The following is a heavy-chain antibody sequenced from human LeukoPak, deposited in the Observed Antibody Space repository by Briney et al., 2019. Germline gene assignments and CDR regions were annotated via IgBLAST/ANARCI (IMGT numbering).Heavy chain of an antibody. CDR3: ARGGRSTYFDWSPDY. CDR2: ICSSSTYI. D-gene: IGHD3-9*01. Sequence: GGSLRLSCAASGFTFSSYAMSWVRQAPGKGLEWVSSICSSSTYIYYADSVKGRFTISRDNARNSLYLQVNSLRADDTAVYYCARGGRSTYFDWSPDYWGQGTLVTVSS. J-gene: IGHJ4*02. V-gene: IGHV3-21*01. CDR1: GFTFSSYA.